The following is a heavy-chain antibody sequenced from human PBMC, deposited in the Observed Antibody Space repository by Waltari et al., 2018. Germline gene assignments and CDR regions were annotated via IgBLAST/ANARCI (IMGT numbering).Heavy chain of an antibody. J-gene: IGHJ4*02. D-gene: IGHD6-19*01. CDR1: GFTFGDYA. V-gene: IGHV3-49*04. Sequence: EVQLVESGGGLVQPGRSLRLSCTDSGFTFGDYAMSWVRQAPGKGLEWVGFMRCKQYGVTTEYAASVKGRFTISRDDSKSIAYLQMNSLKTEDTAVYYGTNGHSSGCDRTDFDYWGQGTLVTVSS. CDR3: TNGHSSGCDRTDFDY. CDR2: MRCKQYGVTT.